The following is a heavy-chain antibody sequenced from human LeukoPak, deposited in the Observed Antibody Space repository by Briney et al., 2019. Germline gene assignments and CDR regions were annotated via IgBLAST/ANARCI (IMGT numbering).Heavy chain of an antibody. CDR3: AREYCSGTSCYGYFDY. Sequence: AGGSLRLSCATSGFTFSSYWMRWVRRAPGKGLEWVANIKQDGSQIFYVDSVKGRFTISRDTAKNSLSLQMNSLRAEDTAVYYCAREYCSGTSCYGYFDYWGQGTLVTVSS. D-gene: IGHD2-2*01. J-gene: IGHJ4*02. CDR2: IKQDGSQI. V-gene: IGHV3-7*01. CDR1: GFTFSSYW.